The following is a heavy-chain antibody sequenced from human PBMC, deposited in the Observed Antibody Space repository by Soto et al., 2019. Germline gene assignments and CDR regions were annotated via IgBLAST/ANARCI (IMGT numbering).Heavy chain of an antibody. CDR2: IYYTGRT. V-gene: IGHV4-31*03. Sequence: QVQLQESGPGLVKPSQTLSLTCTVSGGSTSSGGYFWSWIRQLPGKGLEWIGSIYYTGRTYNNPSLKSRLTISLDTSNNQFSLNLSSVSAADPAVYYCARDRVSKAFDIWGQGTMVSVSS. J-gene: IGHJ3*02. D-gene: IGHD2-8*01. CDR1: GGSTSSGGYF. CDR3: ARDRVSKAFDI.